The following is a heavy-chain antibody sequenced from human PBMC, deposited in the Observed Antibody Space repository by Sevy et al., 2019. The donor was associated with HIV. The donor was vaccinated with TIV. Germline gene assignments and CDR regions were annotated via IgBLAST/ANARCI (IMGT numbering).Heavy chain of an antibody. D-gene: IGHD6-13*01. CDR1: GFTFSSYW. CDR3: AREGAIAAAGKMDV. CDR2: IKQDGSEK. Sequence: GGSLRLSCAASGFTFSSYWMSWVRQAPGQGLEWVANIKQDGSEKYYVDSVKGRFTICRDNSKNSLYLPMNSLRAEDTAVYYCAREGAIAAAGKMDVWGQGTRVTASS. V-gene: IGHV3-7*01. J-gene: IGHJ6*02.